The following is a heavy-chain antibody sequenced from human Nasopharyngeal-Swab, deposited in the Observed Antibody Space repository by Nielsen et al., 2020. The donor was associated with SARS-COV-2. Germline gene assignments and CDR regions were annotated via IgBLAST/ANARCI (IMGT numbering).Heavy chain of an antibody. CDR2: TYYRSKWYN. CDR3: ARGRALRLGDALDI. Sequence: SQTLSLTCDVSGDRLSSNSAAWNWIRQSPSRGLEWLGRTYYRSKWYNDYAISVRSRITINPDTSKNQFPLHLNSVTPEDTAVYYCARGRALRLGDALDIWGQGTKVTVSS. J-gene: IGHJ3*02. D-gene: IGHD5/OR15-5a*01. V-gene: IGHV6-1*01. CDR1: GDRLSSNSAA.